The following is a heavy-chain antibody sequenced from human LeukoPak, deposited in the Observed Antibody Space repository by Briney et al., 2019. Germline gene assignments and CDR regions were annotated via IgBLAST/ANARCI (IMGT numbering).Heavy chain of an antibody. CDR3: ARGSRPGGDYEGYFDY. CDR1: GGSFSGYY. CDR2: INHSGST. V-gene: IGHV4-34*01. J-gene: IGHJ4*02. D-gene: IGHD4-17*01. Sequence: PSETLSLTCAVYGGSFSGYYWSWIRQPPGKGLEWIGEINHSGSTNYNPSLKSRVTISVDTSKNQFSLKLSSVTAADTAVYYCARGSRPGGDYEGYFDYWGQGTLVTVSS.